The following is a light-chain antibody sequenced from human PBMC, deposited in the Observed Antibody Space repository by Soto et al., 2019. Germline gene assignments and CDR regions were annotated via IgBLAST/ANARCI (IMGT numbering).Light chain of an antibody. J-gene: IGLJ1*01. CDR3: CSYAGSSTFLYV. Sequence: QSVLTQPASVSGSPGQSITISCTGTSSDVGSYNLVSWYQQHPGKAPKLMIYEGSKRPSGVSNRFSGSKSGNTASLTISGLQAEDEADYYCCSYAGSSTFLYVFGTGTKLPVL. V-gene: IGLV2-23*03. CDR1: SSDVGSYNL. CDR2: EGS.